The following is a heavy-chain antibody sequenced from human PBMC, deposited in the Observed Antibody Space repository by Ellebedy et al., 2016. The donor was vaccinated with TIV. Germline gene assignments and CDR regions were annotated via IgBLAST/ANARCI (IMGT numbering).Heavy chain of an antibody. CDR2: INPNSGGT. V-gene: IGHV1-2*02. CDR3: ARDGYDILTGYPRDYFDY. Sequence: AASVKVSCKASGYTFTGYYMEWVRQAPGQGLEWMGWINPNSGGTNYAQKFQGRVTMTRDTSISTAYMELRSLRSDDTAVYYCARDGYDILTGYPRDYFDYWGQGTLVTVSS. J-gene: IGHJ4*02. CDR1: GYTFTGYY. D-gene: IGHD3-9*01.